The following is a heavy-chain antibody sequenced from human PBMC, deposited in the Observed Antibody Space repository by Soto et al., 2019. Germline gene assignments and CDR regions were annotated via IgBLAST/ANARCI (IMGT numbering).Heavy chain of an antibody. Sequence: QVQLQESGPGLVKPSETLSLTCTVSGGSISSYYWSWIRQPPGKGLEWIGYIYYSGSTNYNPSLKSRVTISVDTSKNQFSLKLSSVTAADTAVYYCARGVWMGSFPDDAFDIWGQGTMVTVSS. D-gene: IGHD5-12*01. CDR1: GGSISSYY. CDR3: ARGVWMGSFPDDAFDI. J-gene: IGHJ3*02. CDR2: IYYSGST. V-gene: IGHV4-59*01.